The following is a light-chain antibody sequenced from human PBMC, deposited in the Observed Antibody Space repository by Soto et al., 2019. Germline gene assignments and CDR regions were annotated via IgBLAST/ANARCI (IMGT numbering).Light chain of an antibody. J-gene: IGLJ1*01. CDR1: GSDVGYYNY. Sequence: QSVLPQPRSLSGSPGQSVTISCTGTGSDVGYYNYVSWYQQHPGTAPKLMIYDVSMRPSGVPDRFSGSKSGNTASPTISGLQAEDEADYYCCSYAGSYTFYVFGTGTKVTVL. V-gene: IGLV2-11*01. CDR2: DVS. CDR3: CSYAGSYTFYV.